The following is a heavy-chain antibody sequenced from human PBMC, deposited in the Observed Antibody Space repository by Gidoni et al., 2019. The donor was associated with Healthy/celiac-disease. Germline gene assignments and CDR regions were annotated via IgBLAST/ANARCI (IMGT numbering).Heavy chain of an antibody. CDR1: VFTFSRYS. V-gene: IGHV3-21*01. CDR2: SSSSSSYR. J-gene: IGHJ3*02. CDR3: ARDKGTTVDAFDI. D-gene: IGHD4-17*01. Sequence: EVQLVESGGGLVKPGGSLRLSFAASVFTFSRYSITWLRQAPGKGLEWVSSSSSSSSYRYYADSVKGRCTISRDNAKNSLYLQMNSLRAEDTAVYYCARDKGTTVDAFDIWGQGTMVTVSS.